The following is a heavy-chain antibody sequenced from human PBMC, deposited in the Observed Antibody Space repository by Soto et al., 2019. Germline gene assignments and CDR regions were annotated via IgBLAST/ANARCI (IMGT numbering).Heavy chain of an antibody. CDR1: GFTFSSYW. V-gene: IGHV3-7*03. CDR3: ARGGIAAAGQTNYYYYGMDV. D-gene: IGHD6-13*01. CDR2: IKQDGSEK. Sequence: LRLSCAASGFTFSSYWMSWVRQAPGKGLEWVANIKQDGSEKYYVDSVKGRFTISRDNAKNSLYLQMNSLRAEDTAVYYCARGGIAAAGQTNYYYYGMDVWGQGTTVTVSS. J-gene: IGHJ6*02.